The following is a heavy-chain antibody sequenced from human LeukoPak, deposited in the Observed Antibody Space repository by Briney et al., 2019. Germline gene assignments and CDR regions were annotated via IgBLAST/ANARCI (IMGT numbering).Heavy chain of an antibody. CDR2: ISSSRSYI. CDR3: AREFRCRFSPIAEAGNQYYGMDV. D-gene: IGHD6-13*01. CDR1: GFTFSSYS. J-gene: IGHJ6*04. V-gene: IGHV3-21*01. Sequence: PGGTLRLSCAASGFTFSSYSMNWVRQAPGKGLEWVSSISSSRSYIYYADSVKGRFTISRDNAKNSLYLQMNSLRAEDTAVYYCAREFRCRFSPIAEAGNQYYGMDVWGKGTTVTVSS.